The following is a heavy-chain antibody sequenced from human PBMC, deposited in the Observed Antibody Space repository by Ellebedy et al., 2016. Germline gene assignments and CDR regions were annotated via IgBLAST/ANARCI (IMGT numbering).Heavy chain of an antibody. J-gene: IGHJ6*02. Sequence: SETLSLTXAVSGGSISSYYWSWIRQPPGKGLEWIGYIYYSGSTNYNPSLKSRVTISVDTSKNQFSLKLSSVTAADTAVYYCARDADGSGSYYNSHHRYYYYYYGMDVWGQGTTVTVSS. CDR1: GGSISSYY. CDR2: IYYSGST. V-gene: IGHV4-59*12. CDR3: ARDADGSGSYYNSHHRYYYYYYGMDV. D-gene: IGHD3-10*01.